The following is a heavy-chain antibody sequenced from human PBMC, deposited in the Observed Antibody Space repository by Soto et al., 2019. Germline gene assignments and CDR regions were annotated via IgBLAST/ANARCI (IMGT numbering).Heavy chain of an antibody. D-gene: IGHD2-2*01. CDR2: IYYSGST. CDR3: WTMPIVVDPATMDV. Sequence: PSETLSLTCTVSGGSISSGDYYWSWIRQPPGKGLEWIGYIYYSGSTSYNASLKSRTSIYADTSNNQFSLKLHSLTAADTAVYFCWTMPIVVDPATMDVWGHGTSVTLSS. V-gene: IGHV4-30-4*01. J-gene: IGHJ6*02. CDR1: GGSISSGDYY.